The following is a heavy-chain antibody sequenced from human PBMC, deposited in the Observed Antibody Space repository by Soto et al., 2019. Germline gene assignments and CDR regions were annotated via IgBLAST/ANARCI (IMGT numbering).Heavy chain of an antibody. CDR3: ATDLGTGY. Sequence: EVQLVESGGGLVQPGGSLGLSFAASGFTFSSYWMHWVRQAPGKGLVWVSRMNSDGRSTSYAHSVKGRFTISRDNGKNTLYLQMNSLKSEDTTVYYCATDLGTGYWGQGTLVTLSS. V-gene: IGHV3-74*01. CDR1: GFTFSSYW. D-gene: IGHD7-27*01. J-gene: IGHJ4*02. CDR2: MNSDGRST.